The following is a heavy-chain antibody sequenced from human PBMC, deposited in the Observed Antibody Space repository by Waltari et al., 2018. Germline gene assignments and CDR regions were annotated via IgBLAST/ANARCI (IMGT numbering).Heavy chain of an antibody. Sequence: QVQLQESGPGLVKPSETLSLTCTVSGGSISSYYWSWLRQPPGKGLEWIGYIYYSGSTNYNPSLKSRVTISVDTSKNQFSLKLSSVTAADTAVYYCARDGIDYSNYGSSYYYGMDVWGQGTTVTVSS. CDR1: GGSISSYY. CDR2: IYYSGST. CDR3: ARDGIDYSNYGSSYYYGMDV. D-gene: IGHD4-4*01. J-gene: IGHJ6*02. V-gene: IGHV4-59*01.